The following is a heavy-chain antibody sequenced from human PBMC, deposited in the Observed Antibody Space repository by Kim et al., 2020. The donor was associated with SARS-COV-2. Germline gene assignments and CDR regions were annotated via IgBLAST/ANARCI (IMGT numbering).Heavy chain of an antibody. CDR3: AKRLGRDMIVVVITSYYYYYGMDV. CDR1: GFTFSSYA. V-gene: IGHV3-23*01. Sequence: GGSLRLSCAASGFTFSSYAVTWVRQAPGKGLEWVSAISGSGGSTYYADSVKGRFTISRDNSKNTLYLQMNSLRAEDTAVYYCAKRLGRDMIVVVITSYYYYYGMDVWGQGTTVTVSS. D-gene: IGHD3-22*01. CDR2: ISGSGGST. J-gene: IGHJ6*02.